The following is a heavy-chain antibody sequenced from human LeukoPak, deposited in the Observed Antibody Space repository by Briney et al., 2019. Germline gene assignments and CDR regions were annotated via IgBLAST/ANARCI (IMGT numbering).Heavy chain of an antibody. CDR2: ISYDGSNK. J-gene: IGHJ6*03. V-gene: IGHV3-30*13. CDR3: GRESAGATRDHYDYRDV. D-gene: IGHD1-26*01. Sequence: GGSLRLSCAASGYTFSSYYMHWVSQPPAKGGVGGVGISYDGSNKYYADSVKGRFTISGDNSKNKLYLQMNTLSAAETAVYYCGRESAGATRDHYDYRDVWGKGTTVTVSS. CDR1: GYTFSSYY.